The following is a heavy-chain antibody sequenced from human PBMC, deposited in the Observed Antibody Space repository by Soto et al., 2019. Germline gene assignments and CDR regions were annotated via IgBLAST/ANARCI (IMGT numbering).Heavy chain of an antibody. D-gene: IGHD3-10*01. Sequence: TSETLSLTCAVYGGSFSGYYWSWIRQPPGKGLEWMGEINHSGSTNYNPSLKSRVTISVDTSKNQFSLKLSSVTAADTAVYYCARGHYGPYGPGSYSYYYYYGMDVWGQGTTVTVSS. CDR2: INHSGST. V-gene: IGHV4-34*01. CDR3: ARGHYGPYGPGSYSYYYYYGMDV. CDR1: GGSFSGYY. J-gene: IGHJ6*02.